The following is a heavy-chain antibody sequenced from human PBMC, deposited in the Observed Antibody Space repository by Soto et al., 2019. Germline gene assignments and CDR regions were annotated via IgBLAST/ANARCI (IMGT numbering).Heavy chain of an antibody. D-gene: IGHD3-10*01. Sequence: GGSLRLSCAASGFTFSGSAMHWVRQASGKGLEWVGRIRSKANSYATAYAASVKGRFTISRDDSKNTAYLQMNSLKTEDTAVYYCTRHLRFGELTNYYYMDVWGKGTTVTVSS. CDR1: GFTFSGSA. J-gene: IGHJ6*03. CDR3: TRHLRFGELTNYYYMDV. V-gene: IGHV3-73*01. CDR2: IRSKANSYAT.